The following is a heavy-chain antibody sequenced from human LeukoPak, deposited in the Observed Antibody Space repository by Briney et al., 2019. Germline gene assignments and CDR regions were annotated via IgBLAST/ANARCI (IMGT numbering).Heavy chain of an antibody. D-gene: IGHD6-19*01. CDR2: ISGSGGST. CDR3: AKDHRPYSSGLAFHNY. V-gene: IGHV3-23*01. Sequence: PGGSLRLSCAASGFTFSSYAMSWVRQAPGKGLEWVSAISGSGGSTYYADSVKGRFTISRDNSKNTLYLQMNSLRAEDTAVYYCAKDHRPYSSGLAFHNYWGQGTLVTVSS. CDR1: GFTFSSYA. J-gene: IGHJ4*02.